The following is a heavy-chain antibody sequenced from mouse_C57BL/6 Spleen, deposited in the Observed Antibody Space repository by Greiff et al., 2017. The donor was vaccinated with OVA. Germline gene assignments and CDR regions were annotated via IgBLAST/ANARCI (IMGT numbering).Heavy chain of an antibody. CDR3: VYGNREAWFAY. CDR2: IRSKSNNYAT. Sequence: EVKLVESGGGLVQPKGSLKLSCAASGFSFNTYAMNWVRQAPGKGLEWVARIRSKSNNYATYYADSVKDRFTISRDDSESMLYLQMNNLKTEDTAMYYCVYGNREAWFAYWGQGTLVTVSA. J-gene: IGHJ3*01. CDR1: GFSFNTYA. V-gene: IGHV10-1*01. D-gene: IGHD2-1*01.